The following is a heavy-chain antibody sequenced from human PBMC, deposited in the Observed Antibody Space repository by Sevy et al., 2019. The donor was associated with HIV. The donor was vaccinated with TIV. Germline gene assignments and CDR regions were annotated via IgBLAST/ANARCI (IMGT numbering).Heavy chain of an antibody. J-gene: IGHJ4*02. CDR3: ARGGNWNFPYFDY. CDR1: GFTFSSYA. V-gene: IGHV3-64*02. Sequence: GGSLRLSCAASGFTFSSYAMHWVRQAPGKGLEYVSAISSNGGSTYYADSVKGRFTISRDNSKNTLYLQMGSLRAEDMAVYHCARGGNWNFPYFDYWGQGTLVTVSS. D-gene: IGHD1-7*01. CDR2: ISSNGGST.